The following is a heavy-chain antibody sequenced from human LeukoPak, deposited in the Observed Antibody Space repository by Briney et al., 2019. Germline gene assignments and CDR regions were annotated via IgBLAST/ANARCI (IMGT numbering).Heavy chain of an antibody. V-gene: IGHV3-30*03. CDR2: ISYDGSEK. CDR1: GFTFSSYR. D-gene: IGHD4-23*01. CDR3: ARAPPSLGVSGVNSEF. Sequence: PGGSLRLSCAASGFTFSSYRLHWVRQAPGKGLEWVALISYDGSEKYYADSVEGRFTISRDNSKNTLYLQMSSLSIEDTAVYYCARAPPSLGVSGVNSEFWALGTLLKVS. J-gene: IGHJ2*01.